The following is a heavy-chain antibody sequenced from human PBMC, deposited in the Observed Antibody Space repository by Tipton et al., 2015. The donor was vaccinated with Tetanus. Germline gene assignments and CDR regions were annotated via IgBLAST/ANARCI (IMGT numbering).Heavy chain of an antibody. D-gene: IGHD3-10*01. J-gene: IGHJ4*02. CDR2: VFRSGSA. V-gene: IGHV4-30-2*01. CDR3: ARGHGSGKNSFQFEY. Sequence: TLSLTCAVSGASISSIYSWSWIRQPPGKGLEWIGYVFRSGSADYNPSLKSRVTILVNMSKKHFSLKLSSVTAADTAVYYCARGHGSGKNSFQFEYWGQGTLVTVSS. CDR1: GASISSIYS.